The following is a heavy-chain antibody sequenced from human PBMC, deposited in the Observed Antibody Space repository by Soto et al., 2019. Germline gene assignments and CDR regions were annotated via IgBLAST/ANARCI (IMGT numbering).Heavy chain of an antibody. CDR3: VKGYYDSGGYHYFDY. CDR1: GFIFGHYY. J-gene: IGHJ4*02. Sequence: GGSLRLSCAASGFIFGHYYMSWIRQAPGAGLEWVSYISTSGNITHYADSVKGRFTISRDSAKNSLHLQMNSLKVEDTAVYYCVKGYYDSGGYHYFDYWGQGTLVTVSS. CDR2: ISTSGNIT. V-gene: IGHV3-11*01. D-gene: IGHD3-22*01.